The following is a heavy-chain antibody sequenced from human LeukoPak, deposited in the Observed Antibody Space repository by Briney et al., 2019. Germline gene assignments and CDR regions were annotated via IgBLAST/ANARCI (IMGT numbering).Heavy chain of an antibody. CDR2: ISGSTGST. D-gene: IGHD2-2*01. Sequence: ASVTVSCKASGYSFSTYGITWVREAPGQGPEWMGLISGSTGSTHYAQTVQGRVTMTTYTATGTAHMELRGLSPDDTEVYYCARVGRDCSDTNCYWADWFEPWGQGTLVIVSS. J-gene: IGHJ5*02. CDR3: ARVGRDCSDTNCYWADWFEP. CDR1: GYSFSTYG. V-gene: IGHV1-18*01.